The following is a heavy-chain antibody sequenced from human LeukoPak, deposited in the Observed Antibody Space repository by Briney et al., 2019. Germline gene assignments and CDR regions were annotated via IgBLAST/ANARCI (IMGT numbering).Heavy chain of an antibody. CDR1: GFTFSNAW. CDR3: AKGTYGSGTYGAHDY. CDR2: ISGVGGRT. V-gene: IGHV3-23*01. Sequence: GGSLRLSCAASGFTFSNAWMSWVRQAPGKGLEWVSTISGVGGRTYYADSVKGRFTISRDNSKNTLYLQMNSLRAEDTAVYYCAKGTYGSGTYGAHDYWGQGTLVTVSS. D-gene: IGHD3-10*01. J-gene: IGHJ4*02.